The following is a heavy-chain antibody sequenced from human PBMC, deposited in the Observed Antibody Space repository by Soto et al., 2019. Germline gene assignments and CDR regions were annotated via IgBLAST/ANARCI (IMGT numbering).Heavy chain of an antibody. V-gene: IGHV3-74*03. CDR3: AKDLSWGQCDY. CDR1: GFTFSSYW. Sequence: EVQLVESGGGLVQPGGSLRLSCAASGFTFSSYWMHWVRQDPLKGLVWVSSIRSDGTATQYAESVKGRFTVSRDNAKNTVDLQMNSLRAEDTAVYYCAKDLSWGQCDYWGQGTLVTVSS. D-gene: IGHD3-16*01. J-gene: IGHJ4*02. CDR2: IRSDGTAT.